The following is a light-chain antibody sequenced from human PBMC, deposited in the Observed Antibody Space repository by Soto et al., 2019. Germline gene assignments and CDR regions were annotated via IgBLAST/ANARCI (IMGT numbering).Light chain of an antibody. CDR1: QSIGSH. CDR2: ATS. CDR3: QQYQDGPPIT. J-gene: IGKJ2*01. V-gene: IGKV3-15*01. Sequence: ETLMTQSPGTLSVSPGERVTLSCRASQSIGSHLAWYQQIPGQTPRLIMYATSVRSTGVPARFSGSLSETDFTLTISSLQSEDFAVYYCQQYQDGPPITFGQGTKLEIK.